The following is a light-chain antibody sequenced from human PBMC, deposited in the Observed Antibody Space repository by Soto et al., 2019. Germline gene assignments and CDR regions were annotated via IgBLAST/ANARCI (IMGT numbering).Light chain of an antibody. V-gene: IGKV3-15*01. CDR1: QSVSS. Sequence: EIVMMQSPATLSVSPGERATLSCRASQSVSSRLLIYGASTRATGIPARFSGSGSGTEFTLTISSLQSEDFAVYYCQQYNNWGTFGQGTKVEIK. J-gene: IGKJ1*01. CDR3: QQYNNWGT. CDR2: GAS.